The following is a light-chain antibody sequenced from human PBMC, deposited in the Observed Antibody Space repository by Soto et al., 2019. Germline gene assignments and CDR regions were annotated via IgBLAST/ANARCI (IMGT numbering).Light chain of an antibody. V-gene: IGLV2-14*01. CDR1: SSDVGGYYY. J-gene: IGLJ1*01. CDR2: DVS. Sequence: QSALTQPASVSGSPGQSITISCTGTSSDVGGYYYVSWYQQYPGKAPKLMIYDVSNRPSGVSNRFSGSKSGNTASLTISGLQADDEADYYCSSYTSSSSLYVFGTGTKLTVL. CDR3: SSYTSSSSLYV.